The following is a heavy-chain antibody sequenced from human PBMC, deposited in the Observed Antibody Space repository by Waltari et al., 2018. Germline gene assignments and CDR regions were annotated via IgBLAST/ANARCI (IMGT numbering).Heavy chain of an antibody. J-gene: IGHJ6*02. CDR2: TRNKSNSYTP. CDR1: GFTFSDHY. D-gene: IGHD6-13*01. Sequence: EVQLVESGGGLVQPGGSLRLSCAASGFTFSDHYMDWVRQAPGKGLEWVGRTRNKSNSYTPEYAASVKGRFTISRDDSKNSLYLQMNSLKTEDTAVYYCARGIAAAGLYYYYGMDVWGQGTTVTVSS. CDR3: ARGIAAAGLYYYYGMDV. V-gene: IGHV3-72*01.